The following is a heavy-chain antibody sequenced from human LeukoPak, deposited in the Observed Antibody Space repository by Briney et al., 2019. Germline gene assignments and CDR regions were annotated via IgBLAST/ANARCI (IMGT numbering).Heavy chain of an antibody. Sequence: PGGSLRLSCAASGFTFSSYEMHWVRQAPGKGLEWVSYISSSGSTIYYADSVKGRFTISRDNAKNSLYLQMNSLRAEDTAVYYCARGAGSYKTFNFDYWGQGTLVTVSS. CDR2: ISSSGSTI. J-gene: IGHJ4*02. CDR3: ARGAGSYKTFNFDY. CDR1: GFTFSSYE. V-gene: IGHV3-48*03. D-gene: IGHD1-26*01.